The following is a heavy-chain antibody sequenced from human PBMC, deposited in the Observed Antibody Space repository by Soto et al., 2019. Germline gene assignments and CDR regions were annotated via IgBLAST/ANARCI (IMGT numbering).Heavy chain of an antibody. Sequence: ASVKVSCKASGGTFSSYAISWVRQAPGQGLEWMGGIIPIFGTANYAQKFQGRVTITADESTSTAYMELSSLRSEDTAVYYCARVRVYYDSSGYYWYDAFDIWGQGTMVTVSS. CDR3: ARVRVYYDSSGYYWYDAFDI. CDR1: GGTFSSYA. V-gene: IGHV1-69*13. CDR2: IIPIFGTA. J-gene: IGHJ3*02. D-gene: IGHD3-22*01.